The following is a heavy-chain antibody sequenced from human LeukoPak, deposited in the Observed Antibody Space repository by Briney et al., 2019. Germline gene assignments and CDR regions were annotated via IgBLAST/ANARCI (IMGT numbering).Heavy chain of an antibody. Sequence: GRSLRLSCAASGFTFSSYAMHWVRQAPGKGLEWVAVISYDGSNKYYADSVKGRFTISRDNSKNTLYLQMNSLRAEDTAVYYCAKDREMYYYDSSGYRDAFHIWGQGTMVTVSS. J-gene: IGHJ3*02. D-gene: IGHD3-22*01. CDR3: AKDREMYYYDSSGYRDAFHI. CDR2: ISYDGSNK. CDR1: GFTFSSYA. V-gene: IGHV3-30-3*01.